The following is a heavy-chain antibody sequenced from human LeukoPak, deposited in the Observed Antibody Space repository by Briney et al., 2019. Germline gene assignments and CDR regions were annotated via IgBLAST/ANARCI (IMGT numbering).Heavy chain of an antibody. Sequence: PSETLSLTCTVSGGSISSSSYYWGWIRQPPGKGLEWIGSIYYSGSTYYNPSLKSRVTISVDTSKNQFSLQLSSVAAADTAIYYCAGGDLTGETAYWGQGTLVTVSS. CDR1: GGSISSSSYY. V-gene: IGHV4-39*07. CDR2: IYYSGST. D-gene: IGHD7-27*01. CDR3: AGGDLTGETAY. J-gene: IGHJ4*02.